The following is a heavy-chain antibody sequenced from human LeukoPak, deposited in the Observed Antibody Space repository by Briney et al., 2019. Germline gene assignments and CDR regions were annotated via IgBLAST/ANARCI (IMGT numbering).Heavy chain of an antibody. CDR3: ARVGGPPYYYGSSGYYLDY. V-gene: IGHV4-39*07. J-gene: IGHJ4*02. Sequence: SSETLSLTCTVSGGSISSSSYYWGWIRQPPGKGLEWIGSIYYSGSTYYNPSLKSRVTISVDTSKNQFSLKLSSVTAADTAIYYCARVGGPPYYYGSSGYYLDYWGQGTLVTVSS. D-gene: IGHD3-22*01. CDR2: IYYSGST. CDR1: GGSISSSSYY.